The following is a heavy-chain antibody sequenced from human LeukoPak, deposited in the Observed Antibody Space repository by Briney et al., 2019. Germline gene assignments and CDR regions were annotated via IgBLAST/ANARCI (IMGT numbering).Heavy chain of an antibody. Sequence: SETLSLTCAVYDGSFSGYYWSWIRQPPGKGLEWIGEINHSGSTNYNPSLKSRVTISLDTSKNQFSLKLTSVTAADTAVYYCARLWSTDCNGGSCPHQPNYWGQGTLVTVSS. CDR3: ARLWSTDCNGGSCPHQPNY. D-gene: IGHD2-15*01. V-gene: IGHV4-34*01. CDR2: INHSGST. CDR1: DGSFSGYY. J-gene: IGHJ4*02.